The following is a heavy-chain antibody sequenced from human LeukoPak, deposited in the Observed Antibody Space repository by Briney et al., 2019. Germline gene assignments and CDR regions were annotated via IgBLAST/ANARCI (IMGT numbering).Heavy chain of an antibody. CDR1: GFTFSSFG. CDR2: IWCDGGNK. CDR3: AKDWGTSGTTGWMFDY. Sequence: GGSLRLSCAASGFTFSSFGMHWVRQAPGKGLEWVAIIWCDGGNKYYADSVTGRFTVSRDNAKNTLSLQMNSLRAEDTAVYYCAKDWGTSGTTGWMFDYWGQGTLVTVSS. J-gene: IGHJ4*02. D-gene: IGHD1-1*01. V-gene: IGHV3-33*06.